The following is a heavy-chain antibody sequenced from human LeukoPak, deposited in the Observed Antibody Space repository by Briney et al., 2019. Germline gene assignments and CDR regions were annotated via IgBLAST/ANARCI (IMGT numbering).Heavy chain of an antibody. V-gene: IGHV3-48*01. Sequence: GGSLRLSCAASGFTFSSYSMNWVRQAPGKGLEWVSYISSSSSTIYYADSVKGRFTISRDNAKNSLYLQMNSLRAEDTAVYYCAKSPSYGSGSYYPFDYWGQGTLVTVSS. D-gene: IGHD3-10*01. J-gene: IGHJ4*02. CDR1: GFTFSSYS. CDR3: AKSPSYGSGSYYPFDY. CDR2: ISSSSSTI.